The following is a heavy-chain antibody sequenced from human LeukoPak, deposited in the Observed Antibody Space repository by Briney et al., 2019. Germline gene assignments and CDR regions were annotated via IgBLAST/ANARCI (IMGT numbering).Heavy chain of an antibody. D-gene: IGHD3-10*01. Sequence: ASVKVSCTASGYTFTSYGISWVRQAPGQGLEWMGWISANDGNTDYPQKLQGRVTMTTDTSTSTAYMELRSLRSDDTAVYYCARESHVTREDYWGQGTLVTVSP. J-gene: IGHJ4*02. CDR1: GYTFTSYG. CDR3: ARESHVTREDY. CDR2: ISANDGNT. V-gene: IGHV1-18*01.